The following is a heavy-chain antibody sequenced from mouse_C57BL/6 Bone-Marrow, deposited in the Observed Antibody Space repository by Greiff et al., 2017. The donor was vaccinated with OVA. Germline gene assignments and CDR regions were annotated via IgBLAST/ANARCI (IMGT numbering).Heavy chain of an antibody. D-gene: IGHD3-1*01. CDR3: ARDRGTRMDY. CDR1: GYSITSGYY. V-gene: IGHV3-6*01. CDR2: ISYDGSN. J-gene: IGHJ4*01. Sequence: EVQLQQSGPGLVKPSQSLSLTCSVTGYSITSGYYWNWLRQFPGNKLEWMGYISYDGSNNYNPSLKNRISITRDTSKNQFFLKLNSVTTEDTATYYCARDRGTRMDYWGQGTSVTVSS.